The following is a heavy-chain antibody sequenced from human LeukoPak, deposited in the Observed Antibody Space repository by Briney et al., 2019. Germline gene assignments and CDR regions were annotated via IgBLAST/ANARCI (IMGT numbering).Heavy chain of an antibody. CDR2: MSYDGSNK. V-gene: IGHV3-30*18. CDR1: GFTFSSYG. J-gene: IGHJ4*02. CDR3: AKGQAIPDGY. D-gene: IGHD2-2*01. Sequence: GGSLRLSCAASGFTFSSYGMHWVRQAPGKGLEWVAVMSYDGSNKYYADSVKGRFTISRDNSKNTLYLQMNSLRAEDTAVYYCAKGQAIPDGYWGQGTLVTVSS.